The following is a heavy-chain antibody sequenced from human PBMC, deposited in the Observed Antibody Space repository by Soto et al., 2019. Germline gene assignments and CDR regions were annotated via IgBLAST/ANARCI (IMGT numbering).Heavy chain of an antibody. J-gene: IGHJ4*02. V-gene: IGHV5-51*01. D-gene: IGHD6-19*01. CDR2: IYPTDSDT. CDR3: ARVQYSSGFYYDY. Sequence: GESLKISCKGSGYSFTSYWIGWVRQMPGKGLEWMGIIYPTDSDTRYSPSFQGQVTISADGSISTAYLQWSSLKASDTAMYYCARVQYSSGFYYDYWGQGTLVTVSS. CDR1: GYSFTSYW.